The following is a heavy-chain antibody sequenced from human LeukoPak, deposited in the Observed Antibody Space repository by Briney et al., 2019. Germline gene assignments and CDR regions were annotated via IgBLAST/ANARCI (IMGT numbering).Heavy chain of an antibody. J-gene: IGHJ4*02. CDR1: GGSFSCYY. Sequence: SETLSLTCAVYGGSFSCYYWSWIRQPPGKGLEWIGEINHSGSTNYNPSLKSRVTISVDTSKNQFSLKLSSVTAADTAVYYCARGPYGDFLDYWGQGTLVTVSS. CDR2: INHSGST. CDR3: ARGPYGDFLDY. V-gene: IGHV4-34*01. D-gene: IGHD4-17*01.